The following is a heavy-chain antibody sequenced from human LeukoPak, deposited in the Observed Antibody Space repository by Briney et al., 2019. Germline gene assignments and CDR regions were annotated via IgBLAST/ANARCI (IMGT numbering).Heavy chain of an antibody. D-gene: IGHD6-13*01. CDR2: IYYSGST. CDR1: GGSISSYY. CDR3: ARGPLGSYSS. V-gene: IGHV4-59*01. Sequence: SETLSLTCTVSGGSISSYYWSWIRQPPGKGLEWIGYIYYSGSTNYNPFLKSRVTISVDTSKNQFPLKLNSVTAADTAVYYCARGPLGSYSSWGQGTLVTVSS. J-gene: IGHJ4*02.